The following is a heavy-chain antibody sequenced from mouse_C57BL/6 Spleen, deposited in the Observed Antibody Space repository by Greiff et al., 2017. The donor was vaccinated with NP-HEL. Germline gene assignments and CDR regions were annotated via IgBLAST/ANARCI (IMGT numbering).Heavy chain of an antibody. D-gene: IGHD1-1*01. CDR2: IYPRSGNT. J-gene: IGHJ2*01. V-gene: IGHV1-81*01. CDR1: GYTFTSYG. Sequence: QVQLQQSGAELARPGASVKLSCKASGYTFTSYGISWVKQRTGQGLEWIGEIYPRSGNTYYNEKFKDKATLTADKSSSTAYRELRSLTSEDAAVYFCARPIITTMYYFDYWGQGTTLTVSS. CDR3: ARPIITTMYYFDY.